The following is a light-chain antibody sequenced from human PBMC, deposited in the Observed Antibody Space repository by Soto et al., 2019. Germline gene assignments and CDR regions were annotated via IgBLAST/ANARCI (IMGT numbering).Light chain of an antibody. CDR1: SGSSTYG. CDR3: QTWGTGIWV. CDR2: LNSDGSH. Sequence: QLVLTQSPSASASLGASVKLTCTLSSGSSTYGIAWHQQQPEKGPRFLMKLNSDGSHNKGDGIPDRFSGSSSGAERYLTISSLQLEDEADYYCQTWGTGIWVFGGGTKLTVL. V-gene: IGLV4-69*01. J-gene: IGLJ3*02.